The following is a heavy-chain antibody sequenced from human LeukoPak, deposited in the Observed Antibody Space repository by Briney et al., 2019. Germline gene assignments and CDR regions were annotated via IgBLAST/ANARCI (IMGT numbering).Heavy chain of an antibody. V-gene: IGHV4-39*07. J-gene: IGHJ3*02. CDR3: ARWSLPTISFDI. Sequence: SETLSLTCTVSGGSISSSSYYWGWIRQPPGKGLEWIGSIYYSGSTYYNPSLKSRVTISVDTSKNQFSLKLSSVTTADTAVYYCARWSLPTISFDIWGQGTMVTVSS. CDR2: IYYSGST. D-gene: IGHD5-24*01. CDR1: GGSISSSSYY.